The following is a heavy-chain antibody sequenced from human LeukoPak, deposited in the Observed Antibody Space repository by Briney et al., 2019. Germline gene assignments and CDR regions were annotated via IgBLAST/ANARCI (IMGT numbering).Heavy chain of an antibody. Sequence: ASVKVSCKASGYTFTSYGISWVRQAPGQGLEWMGWISAYNGNTNYAQKLQGRVTITADKSTSTAYMELSSLRSEDTAVYYCARGPGYSSGEDPPSDYWGQGTLVTVSS. D-gene: IGHD6-19*01. J-gene: IGHJ4*02. CDR3: ARGPGYSSGEDPPSDY. CDR1: GYTFTSYG. CDR2: ISAYNGNT. V-gene: IGHV1-18*01.